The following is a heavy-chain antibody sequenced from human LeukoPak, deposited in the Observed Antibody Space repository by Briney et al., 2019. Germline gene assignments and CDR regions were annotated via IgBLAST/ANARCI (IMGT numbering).Heavy chain of an antibody. D-gene: IGHD3-3*01. Sequence: SETLSLTCAVSGYSISSGYYWGWIRQPPGKGLEWIGSIYHSGSTYYNPSLKSRVTISVDTSKSQFSLKLSSVTAADTAVYYCASTYYDFWSGYYSNIDYWGQGTLVTVSS. CDR1: GYSISSGYY. V-gene: IGHV4-38-2*01. CDR2: IYHSGST. CDR3: ASTYYDFWSGYYSNIDY. J-gene: IGHJ4*02.